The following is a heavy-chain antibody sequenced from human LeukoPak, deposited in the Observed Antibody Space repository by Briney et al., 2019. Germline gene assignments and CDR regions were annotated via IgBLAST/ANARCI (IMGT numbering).Heavy chain of an antibody. CDR3: AKDHAYYYDSSGYYYFHY. CDR2: ISGGGGRT. CDR1: GFTFSNSA. D-gene: IGHD3-22*01. J-gene: IGHJ4*02. V-gene: IGHV3-23*01. Sequence: GGSLRLSCSASGFTFSNSAMSWVRQAPGKGLEWVSAISGGGGRTYYADSVKGRFTISRDNSKNTVYLQMNTLRAEDTALYYCAKDHAYYYDSSGYYYFHYWGQGTLVTVSS.